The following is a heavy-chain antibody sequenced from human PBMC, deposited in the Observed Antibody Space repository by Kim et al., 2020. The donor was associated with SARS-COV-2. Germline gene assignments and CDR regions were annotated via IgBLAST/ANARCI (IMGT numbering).Heavy chain of an antibody. D-gene: IGHD6-19*01. CDR1: GFTFTNAW. J-gene: IGHJ4*02. Sequence: GGSLRLSCTASGFTFTNAWMSWVRQAPGKGLEWVGHIKSETDGGTTDYSAPVKGRFTISRDDSKDTLYMQMNSLKNEDTAMYYCTTDHHISVRYNSSGNVYYWGQGTLLTVSS. V-gene: IGHV3-15*01. CDR2: IKSETDGGTT. CDR3: TTDHHISVRYNSSGNVYY.